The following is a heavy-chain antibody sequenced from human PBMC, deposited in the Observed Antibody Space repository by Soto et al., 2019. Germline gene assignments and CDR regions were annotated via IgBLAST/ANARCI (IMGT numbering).Heavy chain of an antibody. CDR2: IYPGDSDT. Sequence: GESLKISCKGSGYSFSSDWIGWVRQMPGKGLEWMGIIYPGDSDTRYSPSFQGQVTISADKSISTAYLQWSSLKASDTAMYYCARHADFNYYDSSGPTEWFAPWGQGTLVTVSS. V-gene: IGHV5-51*01. CDR1: GYSFSSDW. J-gene: IGHJ5*02. CDR3: ARHADFNYYDSSGPTEWFAP. D-gene: IGHD3-22*01.